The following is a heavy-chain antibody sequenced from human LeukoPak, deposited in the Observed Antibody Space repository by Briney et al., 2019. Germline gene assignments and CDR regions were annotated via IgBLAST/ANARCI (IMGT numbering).Heavy chain of an antibody. CDR3: ARAGYYDSSGYPSNGITGGGYFDY. D-gene: IGHD3-22*01. J-gene: IGHJ4*02. CDR1: GGSISSSSYY. Sequence: SETLSLTCTVSGGSISSSSYYWGWIRQPPGKGLEWIGSIYYSGSTYYNPSLKSRVTISVDTSKNQFSLKLSSVTAADTAVYSCARAGYYDSSGYPSNGITGGGYFDYWGQGTLVTVSS. V-gene: IGHV4-39*07. CDR2: IYYSGST.